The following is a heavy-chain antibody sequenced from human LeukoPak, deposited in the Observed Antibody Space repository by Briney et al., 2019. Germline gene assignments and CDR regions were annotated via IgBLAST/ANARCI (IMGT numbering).Heavy chain of an antibody. CDR2: IYTSGTT. CDR1: GGSISSGSYY. J-gene: IGHJ5*02. V-gene: IGHV4-61*02. Sequence: SETLSLTCTVSGGSISSGSYYFNWIRQPAGKGLEWIGRIYTSGTTNYNPSLKSRVSISVDTSKNQFSLKLSSVTAADTAVYYCARSFRSMSWFDPWGQGTLVTVSS. D-gene: IGHD2/OR15-2a*01. CDR3: ARSFRSMSWFDP.